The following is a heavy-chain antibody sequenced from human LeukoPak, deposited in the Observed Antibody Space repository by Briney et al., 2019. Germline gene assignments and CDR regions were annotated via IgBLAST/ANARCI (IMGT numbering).Heavy chain of an antibody. J-gene: IGHJ4*02. CDR2: FDPEDGET. CDR1: GYTLTELS. Sequence: ASVKVSCRVSGYTLTELSMHWVRQAPGKGLEWMGGFDPEDGETIYAQKFQGRVTMTEDTSTDTAYMELSSLRSEDTAVYYCATGIRTYYYDSSGYQAGDYWGQGTLVTVSS. CDR3: ATGIRTYYYDSSGYQAGDY. D-gene: IGHD3-22*01. V-gene: IGHV1-24*01.